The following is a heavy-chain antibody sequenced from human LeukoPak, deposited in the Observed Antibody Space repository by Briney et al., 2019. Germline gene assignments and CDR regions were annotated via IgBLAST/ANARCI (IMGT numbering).Heavy chain of an antibody. CDR1: GYTFTNYD. Sequence: GASVEVSCKASGYTFTNYDINWERQASGQGLEWMGWMDPKKGNTGYAQKFRGRVTLTRNSSINTAYMELSSLTSEDTAVYYCARGGSLTGYHAWFDPWGQGTLVAVSS. V-gene: IGHV1-8*01. J-gene: IGHJ5*02. CDR2: MDPKKGNT. CDR3: ARGGSLTGYHAWFDP. D-gene: IGHD3-9*01.